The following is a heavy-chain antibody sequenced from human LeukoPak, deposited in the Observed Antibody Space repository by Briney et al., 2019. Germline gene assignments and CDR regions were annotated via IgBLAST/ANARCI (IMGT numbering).Heavy chain of an antibody. V-gene: IGHV4-39*07. D-gene: IGHD2-15*01. CDR2: IHYSGST. J-gene: IGHJ6*03. CDR3: ARVRCSGGSCPYYYYYHYMDV. CDR1: GGSISSSSYY. Sequence: SETLSLTCTVSGGSISSSSYYWAWIRQPPGKGLEWIGSIHYSGSTYYNPSLQSRVTISIGTSKNQFSLKLRFVTAADTAVYYCARVRCSGGSCPYYYYYHYMDVWGKGTTVTVSS.